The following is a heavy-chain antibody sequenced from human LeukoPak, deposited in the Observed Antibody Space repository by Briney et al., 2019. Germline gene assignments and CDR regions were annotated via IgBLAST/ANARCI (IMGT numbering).Heavy chain of an antibody. V-gene: IGHV3-23*01. CDR2: ISGSGGST. Sequence: PGGSLRLSCAASGFTVSSNYMSWVRQAPGKGLEWVSAISGSGGSTYYADSVKGRFTISRDNSKNTLYLQMNSLRAEDTAVYYCARVRCSEGKCNFFDYWGQGTLVTVSS. CDR3: ARVRCSEGKCNFFDY. CDR1: GFTVSSNY. J-gene: IGHJ4*02. D-gene: IGHD6-19*01.